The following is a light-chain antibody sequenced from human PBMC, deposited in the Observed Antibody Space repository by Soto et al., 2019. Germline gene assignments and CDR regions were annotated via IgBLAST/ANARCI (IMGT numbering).Light chain of an antibody. CDR3: QQYNSYSFWT. CDR1: QSISSW. CDR2: DAS. Sequence: DIEMTQSPSTLSASAGDRVTITCRASQSISSWLAWYQQKPGKAPKLLIYDASSMESGVPSRFSGSGSGREFSISITSLLPYDFAPYYCQQYNSYSFWTFGQGTKVEIK. J-gene: IGKJ1*01. V-gene: IGKV1-5*01.